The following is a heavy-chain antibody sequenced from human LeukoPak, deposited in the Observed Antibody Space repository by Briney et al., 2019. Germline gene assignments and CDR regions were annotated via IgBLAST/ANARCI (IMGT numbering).Heavy chain of an antibody. J-gene: IGHJ4*02. Sequence: PGGSLRLSCAASGFTFISYWMHWVRQAPGKGLVWVSRINGYGSSTDFADSVKGRFTISRDNAKNTLYLQMNSLRAEDTAVYYCARDAPGNTALDYWDQGTLVTVSS. CDR1: GFTFISYW. D-gene: IGHD5-18*01. CDR3: ARDAPGNTALDY. CDR2: INGYGSST. V-gene: IGHV3-74*01.